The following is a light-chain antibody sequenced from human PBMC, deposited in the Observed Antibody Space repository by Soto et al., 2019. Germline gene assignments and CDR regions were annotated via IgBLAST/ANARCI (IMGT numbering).Light chain of an antibody. Sequence: NFMLTQPPSVSESPGKTVTISCTRSSGSIGSNYVQWYQQRPGSAPTTVIYEDKQRPSGVPDRFSGSTDGSSNSASLTISGLQTEDEADYYCQSYDSSSVVFGGGTKLTVL. J-gene: IGLJ2*01. CDR1: SGSIGSNY. CDR2: EDK. V-gene: IGLV6-57*04. CDR3: QSYDSSSVV.